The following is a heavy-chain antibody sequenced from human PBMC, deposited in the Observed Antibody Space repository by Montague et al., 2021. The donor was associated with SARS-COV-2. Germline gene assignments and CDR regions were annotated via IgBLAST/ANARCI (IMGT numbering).Heavy chain of an antibody. CDR2: IYTSVST. Sequence: TLSLTCTVSGGSISSGSYYWSWIRQPAGKGLEWIGRIYTSVSTNYNPSLKSRVTISVDTSKNQFSLRLSSVTAADTAVYYCARVGVGTMVRGVIPAYYYYGMDVWGQGTTVTVSS. J-gene: IGHJ6*02. CDR3: ARVGVGTMVRGVIPAYYYYGMDV. CDR1: GGSISSGSYY. D-gene: IGHD3-10*01. V-gene: IGHV4-61*02.